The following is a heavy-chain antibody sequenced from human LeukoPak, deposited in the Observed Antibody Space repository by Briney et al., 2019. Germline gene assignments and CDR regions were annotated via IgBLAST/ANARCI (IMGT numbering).Heavy chain of an antibody. CDR2: IYYSGST. D-gene: IGHD6-19*01. J-gene: IGHJ4*02. Sequence: SSETLSLTCTVSGGSISSSSYYWGWIRQPPGKGLEWIGSIYYSGSTYYNPSLKSRVTISVDTSKNQFSLKLSSVTAADTAMYYCARKYSSGWYIDYWGQGTLVTVSS. CDR1: GGSISSSSYY. V-gene: IGHV4-39*07. CDR3: ARKYSSGWYIDY.